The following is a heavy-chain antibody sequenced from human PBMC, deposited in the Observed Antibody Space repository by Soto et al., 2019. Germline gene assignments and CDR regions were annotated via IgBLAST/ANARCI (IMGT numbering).Heavy chain of an antibody. J-gene: IGHJ5*02. CDR2: IYYSGST. CDR3: AREGSYSSGENWFDP. CDR1: GGSISSYY. D-gene: IGHD6-25*01. Sequence: SETLSLTCTVSGGSISSYYWSWIRQPPGKGLEWIGYIYYSGSTNYNPSLKSRVTISVDTSKNKFSLKLSSVTAADTAVYYCAREGSYSSGENWFDPWGQGTLVTVSS. V-gene: IGHV4-59*01.